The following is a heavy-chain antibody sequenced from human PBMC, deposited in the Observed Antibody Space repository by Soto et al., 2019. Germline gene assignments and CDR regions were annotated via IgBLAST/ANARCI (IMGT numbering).Heavy chain of an antibody. Sequence: SETLSLTCTVSGCSISSNSHYWGWIRQPPGKGLEWIGSIDYSGTTYYNPSLKSRVTISVDTSKNQFSLKLNSVTAADTAVYYCARQGPRPQQWLLSFGHWGQGTLVTVSS. CDR2: IDYSGTT. D-gene: IGHD6-19*01. CDR1: GCSISSNSHY. CDR3: ARQGPRPQQWLLSFGH. J-gene: IGHJ4*02. V-gene: IGHV4-39*01.